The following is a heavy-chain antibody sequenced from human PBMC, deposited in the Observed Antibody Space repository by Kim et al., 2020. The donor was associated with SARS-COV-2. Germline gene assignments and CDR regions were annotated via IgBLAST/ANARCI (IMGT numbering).Heavy chain of an antibody. V-gene: IGHV3-53*01. Sequence: GGSLRLSCAASGFTVSSNYMSWVRQAPGKGLEWVSVIYSGGSTYYADSVKGRFTISRDNSKNTLYLQMNSLRAEDTAVYYCASTQDKYCSCGSCYQGRFGYWGQGTLVTVS. D-gene: IGHD2-15*01. CDR1: GFTVSSNY. CDR2: IYSGGST. CDR3: ASTQDKYCSCGSCYQGRFGY. J-gene: IGHJ4*02.